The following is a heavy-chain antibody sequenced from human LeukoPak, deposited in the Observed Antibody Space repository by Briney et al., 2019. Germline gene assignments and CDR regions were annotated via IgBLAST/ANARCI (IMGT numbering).Heavy chain of an antibody. CDR2: INHSGST. CDR1: GGSFSGYY. V-gene: IGHV4-34*01. D-gene: IGHD5-12*01. CDR3: ARVYFSDYVYFDY. Sequence: PSETLSLTCAVYGGSFSGYYWSWIRQPPGKGLEWIGEINHSGSTNYNPSLKSRVTISVDTSKNQFSLKLSSVTAADTAVYYCARVYFSDYVYFDYWGQGTLVTVSS. J-gene: IGHJ4*02.